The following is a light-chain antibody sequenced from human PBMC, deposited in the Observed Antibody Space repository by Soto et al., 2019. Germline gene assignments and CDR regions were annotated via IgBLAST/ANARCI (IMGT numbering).Light chain of an antibody. J-gene: IGKJ1*01. V-gene: IGKV1-8*01. CDR2: AAS. CDR3: QQYHSYWT. CDR1: QGISSY. Sequence: AILMTQSPSAFSASTGDRVTITFRASQGISSYLAWYQQKPGKAPKLLIYAASTLQSGVPSRFSGSGSGTEFTLTISSLQTDDFSTYYCQQYHSYWTFGQGTKVDIK.